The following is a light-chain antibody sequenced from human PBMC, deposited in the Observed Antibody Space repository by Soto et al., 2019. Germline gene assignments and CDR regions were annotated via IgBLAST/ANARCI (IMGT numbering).Light chain of an antibody. CDR2: DVS. J-gene: IGLJ1*01. CDR1: SSDVGGYNY. CDR3: SSYTSSSILYV. V-gene: IGLV2-14*01. Sequence: QSALTQPASVSGSPGQSITISCTGTSSDVGGYNYVSWYQQHPGKAPKLMIYDVSNRPSGGSNRFSGSKSGNTASLTISGLQAEDEADYYCSSYTSSSILYVFGTGTKLTVL.